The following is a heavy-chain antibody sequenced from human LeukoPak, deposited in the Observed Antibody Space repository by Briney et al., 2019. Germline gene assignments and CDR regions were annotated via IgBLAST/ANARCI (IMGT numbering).Heavy chain of an antibody. D-gene: IGHD3-22*01. CDR1: GFTFSSHG. CDR3: AKEGSSGFCWFDP. V-gene: IGHV3-30*02. CDR2: IRYDGSNK. Sequence: GGSLRLSCAASGFTFSSHGMHWVRQAPGKGLEWVAFIRYDGSNKYYADSVKGRFTISRDNSKNTLYLQMNSLRAEDTAVYYCAKEGSSGFCWFDPWGQGTLVTVSS. J-gene: IGHJ5*02.